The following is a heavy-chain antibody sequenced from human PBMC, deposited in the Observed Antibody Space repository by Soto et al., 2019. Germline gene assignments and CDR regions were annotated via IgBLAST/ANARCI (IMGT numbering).Heavy chain of an antibody. Sequence: GGSLRLSCAASGFSFNIYAMSWVRQAPGKGLEWVSGISGSGDRTHYVDSVKGRFTISRDNVKNTLYLQMNSLRAEDTAVYYCAKASIYEYVWGSFRYYLDHWGQGALVTVSS. CDR1: GFSFNIYA. D-gene: IGHD3-16*02. CDR3: AKASIYEYVWGSFRYYLDH. V-gene: IGHV3-23*01. J-gene: IGHJ4*02. CDR2: ISGSGDRT.